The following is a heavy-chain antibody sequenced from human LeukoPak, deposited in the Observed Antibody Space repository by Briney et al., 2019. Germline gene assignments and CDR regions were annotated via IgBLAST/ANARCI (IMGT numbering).Heavy chain of an antibody. CDR2: ISPTGGT. CDR1: GGSISSYY. Sequence: SETLSLTCGVSGGSISSYYWSWIRQPPGKGLEWIGYISPTGGTNYNPSLTGRVTVSVDTSKNLFSLILDPVTAADTAVYFCARRSVTRWYYSDWGQGTLVTVSS. CDR3: ARRSVTRWYYSD. D-gene: IGHD3-10*01. J-gene: IGHJ4*02. V-gene: IGHV4-4*09.